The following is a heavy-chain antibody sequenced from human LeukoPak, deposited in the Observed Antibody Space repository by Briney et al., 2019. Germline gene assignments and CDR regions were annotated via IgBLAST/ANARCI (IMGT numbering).Heavy chain of an antibody. CDR2: MNPNSGNT. J-gene: IGHJ6*03. Sequence: GASVKVSCKASGGTFSSYTTSWVRQAPGQGLEWMGRMNPNSGNTGYAQKFQGRVTITRNTSISTAYMELSSLRSEDTAVYYCARGASSSWYSYYYYYYYMDVWGKGTTVTVSS. V-gene: IGHV1-8*03. CDR1: GGTFSSYT. CDR3: ARGASSSWYSYYYYYYYMDV. D-gene: IGHD6-13*01.